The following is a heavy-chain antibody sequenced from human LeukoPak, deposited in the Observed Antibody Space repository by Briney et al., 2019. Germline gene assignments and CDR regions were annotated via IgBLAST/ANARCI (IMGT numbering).Heavy chain of an antibody. V-gene: IGHV4-30-2*01. CDR2: IYHSGSA. D-gene: IGHD1-1*01. CDR3: ARVGTEDYFDY. Sequence: PSETLSLTCAVSGGSISSGGYSWSWIRQQPGKGLEWIGYIYHSGSAYYNPSLKSRVTISVDRSKNQFSLKLSSVTAADTAVYYCARVGTEDYFDYWGQGTLVTVSS. CDR1: GGSISSGGYS. J-gene: IGHJ4*02.